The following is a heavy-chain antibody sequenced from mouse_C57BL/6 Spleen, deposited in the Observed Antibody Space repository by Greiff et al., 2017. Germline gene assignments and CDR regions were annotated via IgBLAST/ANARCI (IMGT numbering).Heavy chain of an antibody. Sequence: VQLQQSGPELVKPGASVKISCKASGYSFTGYYMNWVKQSPEKSLEWIGEINPSTGGTTYNQKFKAKATLTVDKSSSTAYMQLKSLTSEDSAVYYCARAIYYDYYYYAMDYWGQGTSVTVSS. D-gene: IGHD2-4*01. CDR1: GYSFTGYY. CDR2: INPSTGGT. J-gene: IGHJ4*01. V-gene: IGHV1-42*01. CDR3: ARAIYYDYYYYAMDY.